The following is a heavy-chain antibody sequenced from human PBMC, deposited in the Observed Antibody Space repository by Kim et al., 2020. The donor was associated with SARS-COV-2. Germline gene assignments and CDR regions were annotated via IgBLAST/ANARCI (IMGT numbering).Heavy chain of an antibody. D-gene: IGHD2-15*01. CDR2: IIPIFGTA. J-gene: IGHJ6*02. V-gene: IGHV1-69*13. CDR1: GGTFSSYA. Sequence: SVKVSCKASGGTFSSYAISWVRQAPGQGLEWMGGIIPIFGTANYAQKFQGRVTITADESTSTAYMELSSLRSEDTAVYYCARDGNPKSVSYYYGMDVWGQGTTVTVSS. CDR3: ARDGNPKSVSYYYGMDV.